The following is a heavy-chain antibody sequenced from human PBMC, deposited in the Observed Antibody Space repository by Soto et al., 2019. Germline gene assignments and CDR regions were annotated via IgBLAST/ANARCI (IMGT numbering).Heavy chain of an antibody. J-gene: IGHJ6*02. V-gene: IGHV4-34*01. CDR2: VNHSGST. CDR1: GGSFSGYY. CDR3: ARVWLRWSYCGMDV. D-gene: IGHD4-17*01. Sequence: SETLSLTCAVYGGSFSGYYWSWIRQPPGKGLEWIGEVNHSGSTNYNPSLKSRVTISVDTSKNQFSLKLSSVTAADTAVYYCARVWLRWSYCGMDVWGQGTTVTVSS.